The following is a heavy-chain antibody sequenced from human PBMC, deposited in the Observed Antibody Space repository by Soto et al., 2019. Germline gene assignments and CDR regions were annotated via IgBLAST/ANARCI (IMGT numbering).Heavy chain of an antibody. V-gene: IGHV1-2*02. Sequence: ASVKVSCKASGYTFTAFYMNWVRQAPGQGLEWMRWVNPNTGVTKYAQKFQGRVTMTRDTSINTAYMELSGLTSDDTAVYYCTTLRLDPWGQGTLVTVSS. CDR2: VNPNTGVT. D-gene: IGHD3-9*01. J-gene: IGHJ5*02. CDR1: GYTFTAFY. CDR3: TTLRLDP.